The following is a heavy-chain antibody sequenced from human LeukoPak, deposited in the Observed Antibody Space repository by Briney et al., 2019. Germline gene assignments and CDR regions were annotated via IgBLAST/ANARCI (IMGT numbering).Heavy chain of an antibody. CDR2: ISSNGGST. Sequence: SCKASGYTFLNYWMHWVRQAPGKGLEYVSAISSNGGSTYYANSVKGRFTISRDNSKNTLYLQMGSLRAEDMAVCYCARAQPYYYDSSGYYYVGYYYYGMDVWGQGTTVTVSS. J-gene: IGHJ6*02. V-gene: IGHV3-64*01. D-gene: IGHD3-22*01. CDR1: GYTFLNYW. CDR3: ARAQPYYYDSSGYYYVGYYYYGMDV.